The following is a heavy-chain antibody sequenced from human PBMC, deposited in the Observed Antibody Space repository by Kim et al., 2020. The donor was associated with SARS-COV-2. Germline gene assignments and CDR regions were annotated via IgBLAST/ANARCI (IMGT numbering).Heavy chain of an antibody. V-gene: IGHV1-8*01. J-gene: IGHJ6*02. CDR3: ARVYYYDTGTGMLNYYGMDV. Sequence: ASVKVSCKASGYTFTSYDINWVRQATGQGLEWMGWMNPNSGNTGYAQKFQGRVTMTRNTSISTAYMELSSLRSEDMAVYYCARVYYYDTGTGMLNYYGMDVWGQGTGVTVSS. D-gene: IGHD3-22*01. CDR1: GYTFTSYD. CDR2: MNPNSGNT.